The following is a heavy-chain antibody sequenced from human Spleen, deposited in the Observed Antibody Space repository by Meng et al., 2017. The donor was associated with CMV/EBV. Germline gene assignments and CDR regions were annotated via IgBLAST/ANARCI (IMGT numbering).Heavy chain of an antibody. D-gene: IGHD5-18*01. CDR3: ARDLVGYDAFDV. J-gene: IGHJ3*01. CDR1: GYSFITYY. CDR2: INPDGGTT. V-gene: IGHV1-46*01. Sequence: ASVKVSCMASGYSFITYYIHWVRQAPGQGLEWMGRINPDGGTTTYSQKFQGEITLTSDTSTTTVYMELSRLKSQDTAIYYCARDLVGYDAFDVWGQGTMVTVSS.